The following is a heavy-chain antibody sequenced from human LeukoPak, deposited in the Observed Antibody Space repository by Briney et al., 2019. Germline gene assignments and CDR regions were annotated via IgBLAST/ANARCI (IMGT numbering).Heavy chain of an antibody. J-gene: IGHJ4*02. V-gene: IGHV4-59*01. D-gene: IGHD1-26*01. CDR3: ASTDTSGSYCFGY. CDR2: IYYSGST. CDR1: NGSISTYY. Sequence: PSETLSLTCTVSNGSISTYYWSWIRQSPGKGLEWIGYIYYSGSTNYNPSLKSRVTISVDTSKNQFSLKLSSVTAADTAVYYCASTDTSGSYCFGYWGQGTLVTVSS.